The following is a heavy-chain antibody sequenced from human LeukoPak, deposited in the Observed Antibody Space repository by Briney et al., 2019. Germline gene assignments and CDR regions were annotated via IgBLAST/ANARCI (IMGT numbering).Heavy chain of an antibody. V-gene: IGHV3-23*01. J-gene: IGHJ4*02. D-gene: IGHD1-26*01. CDR3: SKVPWVGTIT. CDR1: GFTLSDYA. CDR2: ISGSDGHT. Sequence: AGSLRLSCAASGFTLSDYAMNWVRQAPGEGLEWLSAISGSDGHTFYADSVKGRFTLSRDNSKNTLYLQMNNLRADDTAIYYCSKVPWVGTITWGQGTLVIVSS.